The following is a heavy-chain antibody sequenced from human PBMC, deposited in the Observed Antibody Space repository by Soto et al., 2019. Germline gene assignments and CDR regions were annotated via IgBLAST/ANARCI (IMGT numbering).Heavy chain of an antibody. V-gene: IGHV4-4*02. CDR2: IYHSGSV. J-gene: IGHJ5*02. CDR1: GGSISTSNW. D-gene: IGHD6-19*01. Sequence: PSETLSLTCAVSGGSISTSNWWSWVRQPPGKGLEWIGEIYHSGSVNYKSSLRSRVTMSRDKSKNQFSLKLSSVTAADTAVYYCARGSPPVAGTVWFDPWGQGTLVTVSS. CDR3: ARGSPPVAGTVWFDP.